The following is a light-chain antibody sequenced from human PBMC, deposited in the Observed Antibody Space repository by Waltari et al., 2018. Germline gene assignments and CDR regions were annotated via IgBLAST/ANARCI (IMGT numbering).Light chain of an antibody. CDR3: SSYAGSNNLGV. Sequence: QSALTQPPSASGSPGQSVTISCTGTSSDVGGYNYVSWYQQHPGKAPKLMIYDVNKRPSGGPVRSSGSKSGNTASLTVSGLQTEDEADYYCSSYAGSNNLGVFGGGTKLTVL. J-gene: IGLJ2*01. CDR2: DVN. CDR1: SSDVGGYNY. V-gene: IGLV2-8*01.